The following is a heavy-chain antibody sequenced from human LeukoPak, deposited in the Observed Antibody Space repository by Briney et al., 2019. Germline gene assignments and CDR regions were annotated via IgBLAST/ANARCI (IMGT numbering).Heavy chain of an antibody. CDR3: ARGYGYRQLVLDY. J-gene: IGHJ4*02. V-gene: IGHV3-53*01. CDR2: IYSGGST. D-gene: IGHD6-13*01. CDR1: GFTLSSNY. Sequence: GGSLRPSCAASGFTLSSNYMSWVRQAPGKGLEWVSVIYSGGSTYYADSVKGRFTISRDNSKNTLYLQMNSLRAEDTAVYYCARGYGYRQLVLDYWGQGTLVTVSS.